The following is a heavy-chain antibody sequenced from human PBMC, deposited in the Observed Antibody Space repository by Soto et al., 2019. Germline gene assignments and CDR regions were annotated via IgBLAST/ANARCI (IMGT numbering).Heavy chain of an antibody. D-gene: IGHD3-3*02. CDR1: GDSISSYY. Sequence: QVQLQQAGPGLVKPSETLSLTCAVSGDSISSYYCMWIRQPPGKGLESIGYLYYGRSANYNPSLMSRVTLSVETSTNQCPLTLSSMTAADTAVYYCAIRSMAVVPEYWGQGTLVSVAA. J-gene: IGHJ4*02. V-gene: IGHV4-59*01. CDR2: LYYGRSA. CDR3: AIRSMAVVPEY.